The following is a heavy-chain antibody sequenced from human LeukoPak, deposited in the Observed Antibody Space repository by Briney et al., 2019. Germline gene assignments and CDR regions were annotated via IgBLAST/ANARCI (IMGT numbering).Heavy chain of an antibody. J-gene: IGHJ6*03. CDR2: IHHSGST. D-gene: IGHD3-10*01. CDR1: GYSISSGYY. CDR3: ARRRDYYGSGSYVPSMDV. Sequence: SETLSLTCSISGYSISSGYYWGWIRQPPGKGLEWIGSIHHSGSTYYNPSLKSRVTISIDTSKNQFSLKLSSVTAADTAVYYCARRRDYYGSGSYVPSMDVWGKGTTVTISS. V-gene: IGHV4-38-2*02.